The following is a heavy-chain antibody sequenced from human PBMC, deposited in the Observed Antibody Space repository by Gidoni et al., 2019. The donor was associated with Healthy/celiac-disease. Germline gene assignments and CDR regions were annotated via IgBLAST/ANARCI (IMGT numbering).Heavy chain of an antibody. D-gene: IGHD4-17*01. J-gene: IGHJ4*02. CDR1: GGSFSGYY. Sequence: QVQLQQWGAGLLKPSETLSLTCAVSGGSFSGYYWSWIRQPPGKGLEWIGEINHSGSTNYNPSLKSRVTISVDTSKNQFSLKLSSVTAADTAVYYCARGRVTTVVTPPYYFDYWGQGTLVTVSS. CDR3: ARGRVTTVVTPPYYFDY. CDR2: INHSGST. V-gene: IGHV4-34*01.